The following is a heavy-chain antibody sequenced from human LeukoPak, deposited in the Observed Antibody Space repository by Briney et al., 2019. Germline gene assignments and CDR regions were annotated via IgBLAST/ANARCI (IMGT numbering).Heavy chain of an antibody. CDR1: GGSISSYY. CDR2: INHSGST. J-gene: IGHJ4*02. D-gene: IGHD3-10*01. CDR3: ARVAKGTMVRGVPANQFDY. V-gene: IGHV4-34*01. Sequence: QPSETLSLTCTVSGGSISSYYWSWIRQPPGKGLKWIGEINHSGSTNYNPSLKSRVTISVDTSKNQFSLKLSSVTAADTAVYYCARVAKGTMVRGVPANQFDYWGQGTLVTVSS.